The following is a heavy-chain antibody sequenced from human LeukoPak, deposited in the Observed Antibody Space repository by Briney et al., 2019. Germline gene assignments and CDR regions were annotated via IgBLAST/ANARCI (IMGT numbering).Heavy chain of an antibody. CDR2: FDPEDGET. D-gene: IGHD2-2*01. Sequence: ASVKVSCKVSGCTLTELSMHWVRQAPGKGLEWMGGFDPEDGETIYAQKFQGRVTMTEDTSTDTAYMELSSLRSEDTAVYYCATLRYCSSTSCYWYFDYWGQGTLVTVSS. J-gene: IGHJ4*02. CDR3: ATLRYCSSTSCYWYFDY. CDR1: GCTLTELS. V-gene: IGHV1-24*01.